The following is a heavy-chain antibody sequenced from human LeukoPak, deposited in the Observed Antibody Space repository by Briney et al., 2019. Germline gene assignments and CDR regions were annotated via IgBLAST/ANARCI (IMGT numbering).Heavy chain of an antibody. CDR3: ASGEQWLVAFDY. D-gene: IGHD6-19*01. CDR2: ISPSGGST. CDR1: GYTFTSYY. V-gene: IGHV1-46*01. Sequence: ASVKVSCKASGYTFTSYYMHWVRQAPGQGLEWMGIISPSGGSTSYAQKFQGRVTMTRDMSTSTVYMELSSLRSEDTAVYYCASGEQWLVAFDYWGQGTLVTVSS. J-gene: IGHJ4*02.